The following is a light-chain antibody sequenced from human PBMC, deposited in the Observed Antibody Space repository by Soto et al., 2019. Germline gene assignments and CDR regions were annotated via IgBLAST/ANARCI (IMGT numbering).Light chain of an antibody. Sequence: QAVVTQPPSVSGAPGQRITISCTGSSSNIGAGYDVHWYQHLPGTAPKLLIYGNNNRPSGVADRFSASKSGTSASLAITGLQAEDEADYYCQSYDSSLSAWVFGGGTKLTVL. CDR1: SSNIGAGYD. CDR2: GNN. CDR3: QSYDSSLSAWV. V-gene: IGLV1-40*01. J-gene: IGLJ3*02.